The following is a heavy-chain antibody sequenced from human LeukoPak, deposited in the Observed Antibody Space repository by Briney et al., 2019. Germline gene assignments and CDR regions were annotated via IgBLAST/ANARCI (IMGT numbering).Heavy chain of an antibody. CDR1: GFTLTFYW. Sequence: GGSLRLSCAASGFTLTFYWMSWVRQAPGKGLEWVANIKQDGSEKYYVDSVKGRFTISRDNAKNSLYLQMNSLRAEDTAVYYCAREPYNYGGDYFDYWGQGTLVTVSS. CDR3: AREPYNYGGDYFDY. D-gene: IGHD3-10*01. J-gene: IGHJ4*02. CDR2: IKQDGSEK. V-gene: IGHV3-7*01.